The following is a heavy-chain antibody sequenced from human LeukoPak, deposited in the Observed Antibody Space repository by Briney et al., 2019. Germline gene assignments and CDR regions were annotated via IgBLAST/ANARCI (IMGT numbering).Heavy chain of an antibody. CDR2: MNPNSGNT. D-gene: IGHD3-3*01. CDR3: ARKHYDFWSGYID. Sequence: ASVKVSCTASGYTFTSYDINWVRQATGQGLEWMGWMNPNSGNTGYAQKFQGRVTMTRNTSISTAYMELSSLRSEDTAVYYCARKHYDFWSGYIDWGQGTLVTVSS. CDR1: GYTFTSYD. V-gene: IGHV1-8*01. J-gene: IGHJ4*02.